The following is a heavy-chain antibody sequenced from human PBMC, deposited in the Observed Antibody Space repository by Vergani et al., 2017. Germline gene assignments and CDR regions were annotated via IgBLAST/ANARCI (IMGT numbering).Heavy chain of an antibody. V-gene: IGHV4-34*01. J-gene: IGHJ3*02. CDR2: INHSGST. CDR1: GGSSSGYY. CDR3: ARWSGELLVAFDI. D-gene: IGHD3-10*01. Sequence: QVQLQQWGAGLLKPSETLSLTCAVYGGSSSGYYWSWIRQPPGKGLEWIGEINHSGSTNYNPSLKSRVTISVDTSKNQFSLQLSSVTAADTAVYYCARWSGELLVAFDIWGRGTMISVSS.